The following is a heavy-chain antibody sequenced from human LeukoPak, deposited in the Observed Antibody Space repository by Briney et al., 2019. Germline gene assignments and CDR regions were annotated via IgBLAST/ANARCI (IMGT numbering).Heavy chain of an antibody. J-gene: IGHJ4*02. CDR3: ARDFSGYDTYFDY. CDR2: IKQDGSEK. Sequence: GGSLRLSCAASGFTFSSYWMSWVRQAPGKGLEWVANIKQDGSEKYYVDSVKGRFTISRDNAKNSLYLQTNSLRAEDTAVYYCARDFSGYDTYFDYWGQGTLVTVSS. V-gene: IGHV3-7*01. CDR1: GFTFSSYW. D-gene: IGHD5-12*01.